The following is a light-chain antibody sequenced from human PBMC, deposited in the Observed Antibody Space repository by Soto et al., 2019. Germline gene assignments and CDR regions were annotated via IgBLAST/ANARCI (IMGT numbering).Light chain of an antibody. Sequence: TLASRASQNINRRLAWYQQKPGKAPNLLIYDASSLESGVPARFRGGGSGTEFTLTISSLKPDDFETYYCQQYNSYPWTFGQGTKVEIK. J-gene: IGKJ1*01. V-gene: IGKV1-5*01. CDR1: QNINRR. CDR3: QQYNSYPWT. CDR2: DAS.